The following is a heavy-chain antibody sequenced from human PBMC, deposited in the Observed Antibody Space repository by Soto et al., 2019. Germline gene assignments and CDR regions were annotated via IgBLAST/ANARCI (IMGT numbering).Heavy chain of an antibody. CDR2: IYYNGAT. CDR3: ARDSISLTRGP. Sequence: QVQLQESGPGLVKPSETLSLTCTVSGGSVNTGTYYWSWIRQPPGQGLEWIGFIYYNGATNYNPSLKRRVTMSVDTSKNQFSLEVTSVTAADTAVYYCARDSISLTRGPWGQGILVTVSS. D-gene: IGHD3-10*01. CDR1: GGSVNTGTYY. V-gene: IGHV4-61*01. J-gene: IGHJ5*02.